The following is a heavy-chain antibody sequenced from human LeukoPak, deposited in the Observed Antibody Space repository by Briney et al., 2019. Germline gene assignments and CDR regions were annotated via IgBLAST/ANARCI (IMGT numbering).Heavy chain of an antibody. J-gene: IGHJ4*02. D-gene: IGHD3-3*01. Sequence: GGSLRLSCAASGFTFSSYGIHWVRQAPGKGLEWVSAISGSGGSTYYADSVKGRFTISRDNSKNTLYLQMNSLRAEDTAVYYCAKHGILEWLLTTYYFDYWGQGTLVTVSS. CDR3: AKHGILEWLLTTYYFDY. CDR2: ISGSGGST. V-gene: IGHV3-23*01. CDR1: GFTFSSYG.